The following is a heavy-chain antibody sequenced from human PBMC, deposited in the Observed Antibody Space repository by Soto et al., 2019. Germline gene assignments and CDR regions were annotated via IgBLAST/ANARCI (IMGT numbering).Heavy chain of an antibody. V-gene: IGHV3-23*01. CDR1: GFTFSSYA. CDR2: ITGSGAST. CDR3: AKAARVYPSSCGNDF. Sequence: VQLLESGGGLIQPGGSLRLSCAASGFTFSSYAISWVRQAPGKGLEWVSTITGSGASTYYAASVKGRFTISRDNSENPLYLQMNSLRAEDTAFNYCAKAARVYPSSCGNDFWGQGTLVTVSS. J-gene: IGHJ4*02. D-gene: IGHD6-6*01.